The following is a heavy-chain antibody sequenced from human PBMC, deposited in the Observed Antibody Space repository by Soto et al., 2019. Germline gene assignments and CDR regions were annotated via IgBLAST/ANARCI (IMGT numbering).Heavy chain of an antibody. D-gene: IGHD3-16*01. CDR2: IYWDDDK. Sequence: QITLKESGPTLVKPTQTLTLTCTFSGFSLTTSGAGVGWIRQPPGKALEWLAFIYWDDDKSYSPSLKSRAIITKDTSKNQVVLTMTNMDPVDTATYYCAHLKIMTSSSAFDFWGQGTMVSVSS. J-gene: IGHJ3*01. V-gene: IGHV2-5*02. CDR3: AHLKIMTSSSAFDF. CDR1: GFSLTTSGAG.